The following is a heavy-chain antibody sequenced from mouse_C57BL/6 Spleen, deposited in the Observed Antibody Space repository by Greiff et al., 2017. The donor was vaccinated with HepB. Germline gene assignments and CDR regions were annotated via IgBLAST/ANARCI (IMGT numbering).Heavy chain of an antibody. CDR2: IYPSDSET. D-gene: IGHD6-5*01. V-gene: IGHV1-61*01. J-gene: IGHJ3*01. CDR1: GYTFTSYW. CDR3: ASYADGAWFAY. Sequence: QVQLQQPGAELVRPGSSVKLSCKASGYTFTSYWMDWVKQRPGQGLEWIGNIYPSDSETHYNQKFKDKATLTVDKSSSTAYMQRSSLTSEDSAVYYCASYADGAWFAYWGQGTLVTVSA.